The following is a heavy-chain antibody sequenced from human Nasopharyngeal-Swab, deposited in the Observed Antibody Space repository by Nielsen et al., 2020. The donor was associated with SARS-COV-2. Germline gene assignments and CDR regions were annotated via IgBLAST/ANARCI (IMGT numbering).Heavy chain of an antibody. Sequence: TLSLTCTVSGGSISSSSYYWGWIRQPPGKGLEWIGSIYYSGSTYYNPSLKSRVTISVDTSKNQFSLKLSSVTAADTAVYYCAREYSSSWYRGFDYWGQGTLVTVSS. J-gene: IGHJ4*02. CDR2: IYYSGST. D-gene: IGHD6-13*01. CDR1: GGSISSSSYY. CDR3: AREYSSSWYRGFDY. V-gene: IGHV4-39*07.